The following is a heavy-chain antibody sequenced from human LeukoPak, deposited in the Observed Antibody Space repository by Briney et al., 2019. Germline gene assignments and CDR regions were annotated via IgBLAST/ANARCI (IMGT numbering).Heavy chain of an antibody. D-gene: IGHD4-17*01. CDR1: GFTFDDYG. CDR3: ASSWDYGPLGGYYYYYMDV. V-gene: IGHV3-20*04. J-gene: IGHJ6*03. Sequence: GGSLRLSCAASGFTFDDYGMSWVRQAPGKGLEWVSGINWNGGSTGYADSVKGRFTISRDNAKNSLYLQVSSLRSEDTAVYYCASSWDYGPLGGYYYYYMDVWGKGTTVTVSS. CDR2: INWNGGST.